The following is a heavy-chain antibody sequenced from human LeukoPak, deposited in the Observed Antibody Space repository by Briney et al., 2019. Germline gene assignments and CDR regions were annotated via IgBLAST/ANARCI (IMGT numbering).Heavy chain of an antibody. Sequence: ASVKVSCKASGFTFTSYDINWVRQGTGQGLELMGWMNPNSGNTGYAQKFQGRDTMTRNTSISTAYMELSSLRSEDTAVYYCARGQWDGEGYYFDYWGQGTLVTVSS. CDR2: MNPNSGNT. CDR3: ARGQWDGEGYYFDY. D-gene: IGHD2-21*01. J-gene: IGHJ4*02. CDR1: GFTFTSYD. V-gene: IGHV1-8*01.